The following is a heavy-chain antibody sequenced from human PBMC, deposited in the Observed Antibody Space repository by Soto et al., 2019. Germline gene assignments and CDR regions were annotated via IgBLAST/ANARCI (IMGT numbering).Heavy chain of an antibody. CDR3: ARDALEGYCSSTSCSGGMDV. CDR2: ISYDGSNK. Sequence: VQLVESGGGVVQPGRSLRLSCAASGFTFSSYAMHWVRQAPGKGLEWVAVISYDGSNKYYADSVKGRFTISRDNSKNTLYLQMNSLRAEDTAVYYCARDALEGYCSSTSCSGGMDVWGQGTTVTVSS. CDR1: GFTFSSYA. D-gene: IGHD2-2*01. V-gene: IGHV3-30-3*01. J-gene: IGHJ6*02.